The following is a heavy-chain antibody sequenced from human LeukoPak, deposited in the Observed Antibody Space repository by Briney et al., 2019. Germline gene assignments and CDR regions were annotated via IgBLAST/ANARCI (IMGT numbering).Heavy chain of an antibody. J-gene: IGHJ4*02. CDR2: INHSGST. D-gene: IGHD6-13*01. CDR3: ARGTRMVAAGRAFDY. CDR1: AGSFGGYY. Sequence: KPSPTLSLTCAVYAGSFGGYYWSWIPKPPGKGLKWIGEINHSGSTNYNPSLKSRVTISVDTSKNQFSLKLSSVTAADTAVYYCARGTRMVAAGRAFDYWGQGTLVTVSS. V-gene: IGHV4-34*01.